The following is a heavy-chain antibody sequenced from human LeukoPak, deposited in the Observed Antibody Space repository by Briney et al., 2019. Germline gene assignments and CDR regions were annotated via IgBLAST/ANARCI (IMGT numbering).Heavy chain of an antibody. Sequence: SETLSLTCTVSGYSISSGYYWGWIRQPPGKGLEWIGEINHSGSTNYNPSLKSRVTISVDTSKNQFSLKLSSVTAADTAVYYCARGRGYSSSWYSWFDPWGQGTLVTVSS. D-gene: IGHD6-13*01. CDR2: INHSGST. CDR1: GYSISSGYY. J-gene: IGHJ5*02. V-gene: IGHV4-38-2*02. CDR3: ARGRGYSSSWYSWFDP.